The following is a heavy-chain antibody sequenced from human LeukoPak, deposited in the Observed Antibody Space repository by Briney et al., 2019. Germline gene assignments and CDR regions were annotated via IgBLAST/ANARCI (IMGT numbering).Heavy chain of an antibody. J-gene: IGHJ4*02. V-gene: IGHV4-34*01. CDR3: ARGLNDSWTGENY. CDR2: INHSGST. D-gene: IGHD3-3*01. Sequence: PSETLSLTCAVYDGSFSGYYWSWIRQPPGKGLEWIGEINHSGSTNYNPSLKSRVTISLDTSKSQFSLKVRYVTAADTAVYYCARGLNDSWTGENYWGQGTLVTVSS. CDR1: DGSFSGYY.